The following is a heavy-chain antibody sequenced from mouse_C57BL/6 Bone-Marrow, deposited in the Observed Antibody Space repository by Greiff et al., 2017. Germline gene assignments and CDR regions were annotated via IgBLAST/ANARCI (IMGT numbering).Heavy chain of an antibody. Sequence: QVQLKESGAELVKPGASVKMSCKASGYTFTSYWITWVKQRPGQGLEWIGDIYPGSGSTNYNEKFKSKATLTVDTSSSTAYMQLSSLTSEASAVYYCARLDTRNFFDYWGQGTTLTVSA. CDR2: IYPGSGST. CDR1: GYTFTSYW. D-gene: IGHD2-3*01. J-gene: IGHJ2*01. V-gene: IGHV1-55*01. CDR3: ARLDTRNFFDY.